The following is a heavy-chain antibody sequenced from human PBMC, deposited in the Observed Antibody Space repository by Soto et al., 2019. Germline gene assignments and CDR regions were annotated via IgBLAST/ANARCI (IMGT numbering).Heavy chain of an antibody. CDR2: IYYSGST. Sequence: TLFLTCTVSGGSISSGGYYWSWIRQHPGKGLEWIGYIYYSGSTYYNPSLKSRATISVDTSKNQFSLKLSSVTAADTAVYYCARGTLIYDILTGYYTANCFDPWGQGTLVPVSS. J-gene: IGHJ5*02. D-gene: IGHD3-9*01. V-gene: IGHV4-31*03. CDR1: GGSISSGGYY. CDR3: ARGTLIYDILTGYYTANCFDP.